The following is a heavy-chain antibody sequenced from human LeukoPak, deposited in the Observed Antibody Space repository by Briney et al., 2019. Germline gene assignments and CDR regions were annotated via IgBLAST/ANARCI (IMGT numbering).Heavy chain of an antibody. CDR2: ISGSGGST. CDR3: AKDLSLEMDYYFDY. J-gene: IGHJ4*02. D-gene: IGHD5-24*01. V-gene: IGHV3-23*01. CDR1: GFTFSSYA. Sequence: GGSLRLSCAASGFTFSSYAMSWVRQAPGKGLEWVSGISGSGGSTYYADSVKGRFTISRDNSKNTLYLQMNSLRAEDTAVYYCAKDLSLEMDYYFDYWGQGTLVTVSS.